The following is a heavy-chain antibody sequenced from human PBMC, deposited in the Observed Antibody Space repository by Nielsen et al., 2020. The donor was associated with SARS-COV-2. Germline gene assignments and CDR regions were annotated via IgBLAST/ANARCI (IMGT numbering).Heavy chain of an antibody. D-gene: IGHD3-3*01. J-gene: IGHJ6*02. V-gene: IGHV4-39*07. CDR3: ARDSLTYDFWSGYFPDYYYYYGMDV. CDR2: IYYSGST. CDR1: GGSINSSSYY. Sequence: SETLSLTCTVSGGSINSSSYYWGWIRQPPGKGLEWIGSIYYSGSTYYNPSLKSRVTMSVDTSKNQFSLKLSSVTAADTAVYYCARDSLTYDFWSGYFPDYYYYYGMDVWGQGTTVTVSS.